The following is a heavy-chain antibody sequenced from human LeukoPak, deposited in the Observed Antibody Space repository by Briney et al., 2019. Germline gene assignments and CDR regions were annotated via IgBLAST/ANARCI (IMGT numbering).Heavy chain of an antibody. CDR1: GFAFSKAW. CDR2: IKSKIDGGTI. Sequence: SGGSLRLSCAASGFAFSKAWMSWVRQAPGKGLEWVGRIKSKIDGGTIEYAAPVKGRFTISRDDSKNTQYLQMNSLKTEDTAVYYCTTDGYCSGGNCYSFDNWGQGTLVTVSS. D-gene: IGHD2-15*01. J-gene: IGHJ4*02. CDR3: TTDGYCSGGNCYSFDN. V-gene: IGHV3-15*01.